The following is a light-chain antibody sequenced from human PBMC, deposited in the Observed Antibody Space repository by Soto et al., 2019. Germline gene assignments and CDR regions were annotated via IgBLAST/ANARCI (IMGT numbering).Light chain of an antibody. J-gene: IGLJ2*01. CDR3: CSYAGSYTLV. CDR1: SSDVGGYNY. CDR2: DVI. V-gene: IGLV2-11*01. Sequence: QSVLTQPRSVSGSPGQSVTISCTGTSSDVGGYNYVSWYQQHPGKAPKLMIYDVIKRPSGVPDRFSGSKSGNTASLTISGLQAEDESDYYCCSYAGSYTLVFGGGTQLTVL.